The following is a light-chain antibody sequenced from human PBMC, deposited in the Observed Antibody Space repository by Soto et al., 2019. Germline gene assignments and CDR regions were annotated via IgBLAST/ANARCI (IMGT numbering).Light chain of an antibody. CDR2: GAS. CDR1: QSGSSS. CDR3: QQYTNWPPWT. Sequence: EIVLTQSPGTLSLSPGERATLSCRASQSGSSSFLAWYQQKPGQAPRLLIYGASTRAAGIPARFSGSGSGTEFTLTISSLQSEDFAVYYCQQYTNWPPWTFGRGTKVDIK. V-gene: IGKV3-15*01. J-gene: IGKJ3*01.